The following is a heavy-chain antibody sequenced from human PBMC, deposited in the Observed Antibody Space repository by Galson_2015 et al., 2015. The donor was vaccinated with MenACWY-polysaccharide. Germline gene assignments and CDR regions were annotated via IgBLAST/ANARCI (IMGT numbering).Heavy chain of an antibody. CDR2: ISSSRSTI. J-gene: IGHJ4*02. V-gene: IGHV3-21*01. CDR3: TREERYCRGDPCSPLDN. Sequence: SLRLSCAASGFTFSSYGMHWVRQAPGRGLEWVSAISSSRSTIYYADSVKGRFTISRDNAKNSLYLQMNSLRAEDTAVYYCTREERYCRGDPCSPLDNGGQGTLVTVSS. CDR1: GFTFSSYG. D-gene: IGHD2-21*02.